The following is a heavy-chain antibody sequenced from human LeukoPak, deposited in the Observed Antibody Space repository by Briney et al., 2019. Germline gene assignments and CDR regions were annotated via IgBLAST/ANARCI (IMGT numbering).Heavy chain of an antibody. CDR3: ARDSDRRGIAAAGPYFDP. V-gene: IGHV3-33*01. CDR2: IWYDGSNK. Sequence: GGSLRLSCAASGFTFSSYGMHWVRQAPGKGLEWVAVIWYDGSNKYYADSVKGRFAISRDNSKNTLYLQMNSLRAEDTAVYYCARDSDRRGIAAAGPYFDPWGQGTLVTVSS. D-gene: IGHD6-13*01. J-gene: IGHJ5*02. CDR1: GFTFSSYG.